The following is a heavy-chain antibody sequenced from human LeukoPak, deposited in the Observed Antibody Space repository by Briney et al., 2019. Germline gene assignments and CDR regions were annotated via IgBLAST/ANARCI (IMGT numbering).Heavy chain of an antibody. CDR1: GGTFSNYA. D-gene: IGHD3-10*01. CDR3: ARDSEVRGVNLLWY. J-gene: IGHJ4*02. Sequence: SVKVSCKASGGTFSNYAISWVRQAPGQGLEWMGGIIPIFGTANYAQKFQGKVTITADESTTTAYMELSSLKSEDTAVYYCARDSEVRGVNLLWYWGQGTLVTVSS. CDR2: IIPIFGTA. V-gene: IGHV1-69*13.